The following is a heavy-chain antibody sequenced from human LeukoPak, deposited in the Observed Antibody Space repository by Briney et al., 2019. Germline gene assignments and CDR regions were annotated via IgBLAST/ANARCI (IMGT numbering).Heavy chain of an antibody. J-gene: IGHJ3*02. D-gene: IGHD2-15*01. CDR3: ARETYCSGGSCYKGNAFDI. CDR2: IYSGGNT. V-gene: IGHV3-53*01. CDR1: GFTVSSNY. Sequence: GGSLRLSCAASGFTVSSNYMNWVRQAPGKGLEWVSVIYSGGNTYYADSVKGRFTISRDNAKNSLYLQMNSLRADDTAVYYCARETYCSGGSCYKGNAFDIWGQGTMVTVSS.